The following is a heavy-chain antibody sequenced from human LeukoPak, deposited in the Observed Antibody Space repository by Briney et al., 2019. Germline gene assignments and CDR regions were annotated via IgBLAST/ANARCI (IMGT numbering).Heavy chain of an antibody. CDR2: ISPSSSYI. V-gene: IGHV3-21*01. Sequence: GGSLRLSCAASGFTLSSYKMTWVRQAPGKGLEWVASISPSSSYIYYGDSLKGRVTVSRDNAKNSLFLQMSSLRAEDTAIYYCAREGDKSGYPDHWGQGTLVTVSS. CDR3: AREGDKSGYPDH. CDR1: GFTLSSYK. J-gene: IGHJ4*02. D-gene: IGHD3-22*01.